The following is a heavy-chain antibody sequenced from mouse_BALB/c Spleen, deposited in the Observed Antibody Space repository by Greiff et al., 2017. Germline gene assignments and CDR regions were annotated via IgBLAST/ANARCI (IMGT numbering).Heavy chain of an antibody. CDR3: ARGDSPLFAY. V-gene: IGHV1-4*01. D-gene: IGHD6-1*01. Sequence: VQLQQSGAELVRPGASVKMSCKASGYTFTSYTMHWVKQRPGQGLEWIGYINPSSGYTNYNQKFKDKATLTANKSSSTAYMQLSSLTSEDSAVYCCARGDSPLFAYWGQGTLVTVSA. J-gene: IGHJ3*01. CDR1: GYTFTSYT. CDR2: INPSSGYT.